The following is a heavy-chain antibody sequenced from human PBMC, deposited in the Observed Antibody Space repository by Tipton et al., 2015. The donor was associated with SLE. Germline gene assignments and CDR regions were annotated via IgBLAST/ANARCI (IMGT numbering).Heavy chain of an antibody. D-gene: IGHD5-12*01. Sequence: SLRLSCAASGFSLSHYAMSWVRQAPGKGLEWVSVIYSSGRTLYADSVKGRFTISRDNSKTTLFLQMDSLRPEGTAVYYCAKDQYSGYDARGYWGQGDLVTVS. CDR2: IYSSGRT. CDR1: GFSLSHYA. J-gene: IGHJ4*02. V-gene: IGHV3-23*03. CDR3: AKDQYSGYDARGY.